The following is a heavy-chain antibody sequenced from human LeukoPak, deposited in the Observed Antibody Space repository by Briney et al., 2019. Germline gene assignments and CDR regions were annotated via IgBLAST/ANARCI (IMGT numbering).Heavy chain of an antibody. CDR1: GYTFTGYY. J-gene: IGHJ3*02. CDR3: ARDMGLLWFGELPHDAFDI. V-gene: IGHV1-2*02. Sequence: ASVKVSCKASGYTFTGYYMHWVRQAPGQGLEWMGWINPNSGGTNYAQKFQGRVTMTRDTSISPAYMELSRLRSDDTAVYYCARDMGLLWFGELPHDAFDIWGQGTMVTVSS. D-gene: IGHD3-10*01. CDR2: INPNSGGT.